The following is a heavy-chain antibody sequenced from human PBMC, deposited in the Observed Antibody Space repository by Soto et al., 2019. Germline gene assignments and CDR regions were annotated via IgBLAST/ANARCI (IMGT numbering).Heavy chain of an antibody. CDR1: GYTFTSYY. CDR3: ARDLCSGGSCYPETFYYYYGMDV. D-gene: IGHD2-15*01. CDR2: INPSGGST. J-gene: IGHJ6*02. Sequence: QVQLVQSGAEVKKPGASVKVSCKASGYTFTSYYMHWVRQAPGQGLEWMGIINPSGGSTSYAQKCRGRVNMTRDTSTSTVYMELSSLRSEDTAVYYCARDLCSGGSCYPETFYYYYGMDVWGQGTTVTVSS. V-gene: IGHV1-46*01.